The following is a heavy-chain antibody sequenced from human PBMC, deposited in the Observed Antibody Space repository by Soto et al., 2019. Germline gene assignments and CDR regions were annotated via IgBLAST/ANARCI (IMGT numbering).Heavy chain of an antibody. CDR3: ARQGSGSNWLDP. J-gene: IGHJ5*02. V-gene: IGHV1-2*02. CDR2: INPNSGGT. Sequence: QVQLVQSGAEVKKPGASVKVSCKASGYIFTVYYMHWVRQAPGQGLEWMGWINPNSGGTNYAQKFPGRVTMNRDTSIRTAYMELRRLRSDDTAVYYCARQGSGSNWLDPWGQGTLVTVSS. D-gene: IGHD3-10*01. CDR1: GYIFTVYY.